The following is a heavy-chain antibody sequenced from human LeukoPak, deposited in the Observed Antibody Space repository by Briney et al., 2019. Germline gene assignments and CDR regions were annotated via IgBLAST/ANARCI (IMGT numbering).Heavy chain of an antibody. D-gene: IGHD6-19*01. CDR3: ARVDSGSACAS. V-gene: IGHV3-64*01. Sequence: GGSLRLSCAVSGFTVSGNYMSWVRQAPGKGLEFVSAISKNGRNTYYGNSMKGRFTISRDISKNTLYLQMGSLRPEDMAVYYCARVDSGSACASWGQGILVTVSS. J-gene: IGHJ1*01. CDR1: GFTVSGNY. CDR2: ISKNGRNT.